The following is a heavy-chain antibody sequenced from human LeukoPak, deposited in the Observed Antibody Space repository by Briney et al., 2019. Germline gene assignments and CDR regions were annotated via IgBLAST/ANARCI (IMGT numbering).Heavy chain of an antibody. V-gene: IGHV3-23*01. CDR1: GITLSNYG. CDR2: ISDSGGST. D-gene: IGHD2-2*01. J-gene: IGHJ4*02. Sequence: GGSLRLSCAVSGITLSNYGMSWVRQAPGKGLEWVAGISDSGGSTNYADSVKGRFTISRDNPKNTLYLQMNRLRAEDTAVYYCARDRIVVVPAAMGTFDYWGQGTLVTVSS. CDR3: ARDRIVVVPAAMGTFDY.